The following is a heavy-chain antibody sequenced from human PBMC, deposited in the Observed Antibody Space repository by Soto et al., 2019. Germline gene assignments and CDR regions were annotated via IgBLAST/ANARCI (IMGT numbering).Heavy chain of an antibody. V-gene: IGHV6-1*01. J-gene: IGHJ6*02. D-gene: IGHD2-15*01. Sequence: SQTLSLTCAISGDSVSSNSAAWNWIRQSPSRGLEWLGRTYYRFKWYNEYAESVKSRITIESETSKNHFSLQLNSVTPDDTAVYYCVRARYCSGGSCYYGLDVWGQGTTVTVSS. CDR2: TYYRFKWYN. CDR1: GDSVSSNSAA. CDR3: VRARYCSGGSCYYGLDV.